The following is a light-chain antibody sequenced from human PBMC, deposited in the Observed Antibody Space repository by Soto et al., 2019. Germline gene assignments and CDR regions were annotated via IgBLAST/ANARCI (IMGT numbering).Light chain of an antibody. Sequence: DIQMTQSPSTLSASVGDRVTITCRASQSISSWLAWYQQKPGKAPKLLIYKASSLESGVPSRFSGSGSGTEFTLTISSVQPESFATYYCQQYNSYSPFGGGTKVEIK. CDR2: KAS. V-gene: IGKV1-5*03. CDR3: QQYNSYSP. J-gene: IGKJ4*01. CDR1: QSISSW.